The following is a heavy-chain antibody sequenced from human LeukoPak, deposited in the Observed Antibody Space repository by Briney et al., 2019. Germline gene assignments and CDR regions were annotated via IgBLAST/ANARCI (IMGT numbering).Heavy chain of an antibody. D-gene: IGHD2-2*01. CDR1: GYTFTSYY. CDR3: ATCSSTSCYPYYYGMDV. CDR2: INPSGGST. V-gene: IGHV1-46*01. Sequence: ASVKVSCKASGYTFTSYYMHWVRQAPGQGLEWMGIINPSGGSTSYAQKFQGRVTMTRDTSISTAYMELSRLRSDDTAVYYCATCSSTSCYPYYYGMDVWGQGTTVTVSS. J-gene: IGHJ6*02.